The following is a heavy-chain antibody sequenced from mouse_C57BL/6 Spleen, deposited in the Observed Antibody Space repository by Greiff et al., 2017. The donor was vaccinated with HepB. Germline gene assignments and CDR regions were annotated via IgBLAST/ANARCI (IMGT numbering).Heavy chain of an antibody. CDR3: GSAHTTVVPYFDY. V-gene: IGHV1-19*01. Sequence: VQLKQSGPVLVKPGASVKMSCKASGYTFTDYYMNWVKQSHGKSLEWIGVINPYNGGTSYNQKFKGKATLTVDKSTSTAYMELNSLTSEDSAVYYCGSAHTTVVPYFDYWGQGTTLTVSS. J-gene: IGHJ2*01. CDR2: INPYNGGT. CDR1: GYTFTDYY. D-gene: IGHD1-1*01.